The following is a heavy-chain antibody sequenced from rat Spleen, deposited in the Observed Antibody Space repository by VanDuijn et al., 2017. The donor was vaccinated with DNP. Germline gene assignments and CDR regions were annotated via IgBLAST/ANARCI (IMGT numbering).Heavy chain of an antibody. CDR2: ISPSGSRT. J-gene: IGHJ4*01. CDR3: ATQGLPMDHYAMDA. V-gene: IGHV5S10*01. CDR1: GFTFSDYY. D-gene: IGHD1-12*02. Sequence: EVQLVESGGGLVQPGRSLKLSCAASGFTFSDYYMAWVRQAPKKGLEWVATISPSGSRTYYPDSVKGRFTVSRDNAKSSLYLQMDSLRSEDTATYYCATQGLPMDHYAMDAWGQGTSVTVSS.